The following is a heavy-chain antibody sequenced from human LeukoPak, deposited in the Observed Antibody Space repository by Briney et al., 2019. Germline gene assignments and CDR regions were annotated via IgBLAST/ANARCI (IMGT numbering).Heavy chain of an antibody. V-gene: IGHV1-46*01. CDR1: GYTFTSYY. CDR2: INPSGGST. D-gene: IGHD1-26*01. J-gene: IGHJ4*02. CDR3: ARVIVGATGGDY. Sequence: ASVKVSCKASGYTFTSYYMHWVRQAPGQGLEWMGVINPSGGSTSYAQKFQGRVTMTRDTSTSTVYMELSSLRSEDTAVYYCARVIVGATGGDYWGQGTLVTVSS.